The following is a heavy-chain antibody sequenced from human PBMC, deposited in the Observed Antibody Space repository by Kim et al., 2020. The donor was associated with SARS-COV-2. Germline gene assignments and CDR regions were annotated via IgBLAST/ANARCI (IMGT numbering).Heavy chain of an antibody. V-gene: IGHV3-30-3*01. CDR3: AREGITMVRGVIGPGWFDP. CDR2: ISYDGSNK. Sequence: GGSLRLSCAASGFTFSSYAMHWVRQAPGKGLEWVAVISYDGSNKYYADSVKGRFTISRDNSKNTLYLQMNSLRAEDTAVYYCAREGITMVRGVIGPGWFDPWGQGTLVTVSS. D-gene: IGHD3-10*01. J-gene: IGHJ5*02. CDR1: GFTFSSYA.